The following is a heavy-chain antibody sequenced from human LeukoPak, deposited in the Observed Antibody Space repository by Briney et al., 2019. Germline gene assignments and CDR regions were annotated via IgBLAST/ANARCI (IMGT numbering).Heavy chain of an antibody. Sequence: SETLSLTCTVYGGSVCSGSYYWSWIRQPPGKRLEWIGYIYYSGSTNYNPSLKSRVTISVDTSKNQFSLKLSSVTAADTAVYYCARVRGYCSGGSCSRLFDYWGQGTLVTVSS. CDR3: ARVRGYCSGGSCSRLFDY. CDR2: IYYSGST. J-gene: IGHJ4*02. CDR1: GGSVCSGSYY. V-gene: IGHV4-61*01. D-gene: IGHD2-15*01.